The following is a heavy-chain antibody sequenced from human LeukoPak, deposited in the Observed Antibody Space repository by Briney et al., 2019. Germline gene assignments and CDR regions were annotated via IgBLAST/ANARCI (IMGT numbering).Heavy chain of an antibody. J-gene: IGHJ2*01. CDR2: IIPIFGTA. Sequence: SVKVSCKASGGTFSSYAISWVRQAPGQGLEWMGGIIPIFGTANYAQKFQGRVTITADKSTSTAYMELSSLRSEDTAVYYCARGEIGGGYWYFDLWGRGTLVTVSS. V-gene: IGHV1-69*06. CDR3: ARGEIGGGYWYFDL. D-gene: IGHD2-21*01. CDR1: GGTFSSYA.